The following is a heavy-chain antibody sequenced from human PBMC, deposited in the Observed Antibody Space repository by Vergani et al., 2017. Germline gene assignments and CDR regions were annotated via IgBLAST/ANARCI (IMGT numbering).Heavy chain of an antibody. CDR1: GGSISSGSYY. D-gene: IGHD1-1*01. CDR2: IYTSGST. Sequence: QVQLQESGPGLVKPSQTLSLTCTVPGGSISSGSYYWSWIRQPAGKGLEWIGRIYTSGSTNYNPSLKSRVTISVDTSKNQFSLKLSSVTAADTAVYYCASVGTGYRADYWGQGTLVTVSS. J-gene: IGHJ4*02. CDR3: ASVGTGYRADY. V-gene: IGHV4-61*02.